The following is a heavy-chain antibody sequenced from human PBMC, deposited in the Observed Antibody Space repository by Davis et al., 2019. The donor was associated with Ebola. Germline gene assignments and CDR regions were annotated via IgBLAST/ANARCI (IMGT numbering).Heavy chain of an antibody. D-gene: IGHD3-3*01. V-gene: IGHV1-69*06. CDR3: AAEGGGLRFLEWSKFDP. J-gene: IGHJ5*02. CDR1: GGTFSSYA. Sequence: SVKVSCKASGGTFSSYAISWVRQAPGQGLEWMGGIIPIFGTANYAQKFQGRVTITADKSTSTAYMELSSLRSEDTAVYYCAAEGGGLRFLEWSKFDPWGQGTLVTVSS. CDR2: IIPIFGTA.